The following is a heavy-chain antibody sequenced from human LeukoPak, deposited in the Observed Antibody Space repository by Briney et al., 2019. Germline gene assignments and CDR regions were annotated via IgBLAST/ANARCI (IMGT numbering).Heavy chain of an antibody. V-gene: IGHV1-2*02. CDR1: GYTFTGYY. D-gene: IGHD3-10*01. CDR2: INPNSGGT. Sequence: ASVKVSCKASGYTFTGYYMHWVRQAPGQGLEWMGWINPNSGGTNYAQEFQGRVTMTRDTSISTAYMELSRLRSDDTAVYYCARTLIGEQDYWGQGTLVTVSS. CDR3: ARTLIGEQDY. J-gene: IGHJ4*02.